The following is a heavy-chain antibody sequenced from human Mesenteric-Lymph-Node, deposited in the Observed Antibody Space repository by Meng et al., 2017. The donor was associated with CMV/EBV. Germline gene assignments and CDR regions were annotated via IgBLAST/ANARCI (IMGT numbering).Heavy chain of an antibody. CDR1: GFTFHPSA. V-gene: IGHV3-23*01. Sequence: SCVFSGFTFHPSALRWVRQAPVKGLEWVSSITGRGEPASYAISVTGRFTISRHNFKTALYLQMCNLRAEGPAVYYCANGGGGWWFDPWGRGTLVTVSS. J-gene: IGHJ5*02. CDR3: ANGGGGWWFDP. D-gene: IGHD3-16*01. CDR2: ITGRGEPA.